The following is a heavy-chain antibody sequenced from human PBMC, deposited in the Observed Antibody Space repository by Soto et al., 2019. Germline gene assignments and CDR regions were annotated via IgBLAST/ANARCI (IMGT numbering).Heavy chain of an antibody. J-gene: IGHJ6*02. CDR1: GFTFSSYG. CDR2: IWYDGSNK. CDR3: ARDAHSSSSTSNYYYGMDV. D-gene: IGHD6-6*01. V-gene: IGHV3-33*01. Sequence: VGSLRLSCAASGFTFSSYGMHWVRQAPGKGLEWVAVIWYDGSNKYYADSVKGRFTISRDNSKNTLYLQMNSLRAEDTAVYYCARDAHSSSSTSNYYYGMDVWGQGTTVTVSS.